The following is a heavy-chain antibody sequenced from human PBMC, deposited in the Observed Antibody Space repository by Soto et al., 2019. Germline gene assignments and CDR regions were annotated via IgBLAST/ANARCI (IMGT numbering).Heavy chain of an antibody. V-gene: IGHV3-23*01. CDR3: AKEVSEFTAMVLGMDV. J-gene: IGHJ6*02. D-gene: IGHD5-18*01. CDR1: GFTFSSYA. Sequence: EVQLLESGGGLVQPGGSLRLSCAASGFTFSSYAMSWVRQAPGKGLEWVSAIVGSGGSTKYADSVKGRFTISRDNSKNTLFLQMNSLRAEDTAVYYCAKEVSEFTAMVLGMDVCGQGTSVTVSS. CDR2: IVGSGGST.